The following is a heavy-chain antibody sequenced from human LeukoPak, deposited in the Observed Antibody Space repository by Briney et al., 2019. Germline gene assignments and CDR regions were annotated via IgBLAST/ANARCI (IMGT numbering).Heavy chain of an antibody. V-gene: IGHV1-69*01. CDR3: ARSGGYSGYDPPFDY. J-gene: IGHJ4*02. Sequence: SVTVSCKASGGTFSSYAISWVRQAPGQGLEWMGGIIPIFGTANYAQKFQGRVTITADESTSTAYMELSGLRSEDTAVYYCARSGGYSGYDPPFDYWGQGTLVTVSS. CDR1: GGTFSSYA. CDR2: IIPIFGTA. D-gene: IGHD5-12*01.